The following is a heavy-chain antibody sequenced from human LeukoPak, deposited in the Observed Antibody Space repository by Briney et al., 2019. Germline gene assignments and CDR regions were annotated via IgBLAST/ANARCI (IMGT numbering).Heavy chain of an antibody. CDR1: DDSIKSHF. CDR3: ARGSRRHYDGSGYYFGEFDY. J-gene: IGHJ4*02. CDR2: VYYSGSG. D-gene: IGHD3-22*01. Sequence: PSETLSLTCTVSDDSIKSHFWTWIRQPPGKGLEWIGYVYYSGSGSSNPSLKSRLTMSVDTSKSQFYLNLNSVTTADTATYYCARGSRRHYDGSGYYFGEFDYWGQGILVTVSS. V-gene: IGHV4-59*11.